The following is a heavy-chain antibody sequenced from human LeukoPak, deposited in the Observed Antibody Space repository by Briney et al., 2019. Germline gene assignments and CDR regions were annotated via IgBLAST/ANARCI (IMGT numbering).Heavy chain of an antibody. V-gene: IGHV3-30-3*01. CDR3: ARDGSGGSCCHFDY. Sequence: PGGSLRLSCAAAGFTFSSYAMHWVRQAPGKGLEWVAVISYDGSDKYYADSVKGRFTISRDNSKNTLYLQMNSLRAEDTAVYYCARDGSGGSCCHFDYWGQGTLVTVSS. D-gene: IGHD2-15*01. J-gene: IGHJ4*02. CDR1: GFTFSSYA. CDR2: ISYDGSDK.